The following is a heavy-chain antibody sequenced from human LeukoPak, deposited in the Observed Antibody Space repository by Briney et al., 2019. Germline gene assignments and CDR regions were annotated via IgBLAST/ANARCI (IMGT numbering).Heavy chain of an antibody. CDR2: INPNSGGT. Sequence: EASVKVSCKASGYTFTGYYMHWVRQAPGQGLEWMGWINPNSGGTNYAQKFQGRVTMTRDTSISTAYMELSRLRSDDTAVYYCAREVQPIQLWQPEMPGFDYWGQGTLVTVSS. CDR1: GYTFTGYY. J-gene: IGHJ4*02. CDR3: AREVQPIQLWQPEMPGFDY. D-gene: IGHD5-18*01. V-gene: IGHV1-2*02.